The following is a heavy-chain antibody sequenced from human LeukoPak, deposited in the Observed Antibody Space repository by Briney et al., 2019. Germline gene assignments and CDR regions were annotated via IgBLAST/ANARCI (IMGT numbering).Heavy chain of an antibody. J-gene: IGHJ4*02. V-gene: IGHV1-69*13. CDR2: IIPIFGTA. CDR1: GGTFSSYA. Sequence: SVKVPCKASGGTFSSYAISWVRQAPGQGLEWMGGIIPIFGTANYAQKFQGRVTITADESTSTAYMELSSLRSEDTAVYYCARSGSRYCSSTSCYHGDYWGQGTLVTVSS. D-gene: IGHD2-2*01. CDR3: ARSGSRYCSSTSCYHGDY.